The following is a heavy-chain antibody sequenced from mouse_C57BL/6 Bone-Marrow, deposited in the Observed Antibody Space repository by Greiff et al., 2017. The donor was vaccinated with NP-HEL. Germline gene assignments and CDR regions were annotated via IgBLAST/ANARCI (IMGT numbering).Heavy chain of an antibody. V-gene: IGHV6-3*01. Sequence: VQLKESGGGLVQPGGSMKLSCVASGFTFSNYWMNWVRQSPEKGLEWVAQIRLKSDNYATHYAESVKGRFTISRDDSKSSVYLQMNNLRAEDTGIYYCTALYGNYVYYAMDYWGQGTSVTVSS. J-gene: IGHJ4*01. CDR2: IRLKSDNYAT. CDR3: TALYGNYVYYAMDY. CDR1: GFTFSNYW. D-gene: IGHD2-1*01.